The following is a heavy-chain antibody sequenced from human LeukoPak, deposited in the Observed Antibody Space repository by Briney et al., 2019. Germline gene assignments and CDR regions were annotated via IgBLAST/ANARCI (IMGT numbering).Heavy chain of an antibody. CDR1: GFTFSDYE. CDR3: ARTTYYDFWSGYHDAFDI. CDR2: ISTSGTI. J-gene: IGHJ3*02. V-gene: IGHV3-69-1*01. D-gene: IGHD3-3*01. Sequence: PGGSLRLSCAASGFTFSDYEMNWVRQAPGKGPEWVSYISTSGTIHYTDSVKGRFTISRDNTKSSLYLQMNSLRAEDTAVYYCARTTYYDFWSGYHDAFDIWGQGTMVTVSS.